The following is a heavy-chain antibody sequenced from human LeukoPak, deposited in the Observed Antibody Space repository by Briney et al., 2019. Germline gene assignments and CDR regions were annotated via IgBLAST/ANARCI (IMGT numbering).Heavy chain of an antibody. CDR1: GFTVSSNS. V-gene: IGHV3-53*01. Sequence: GGSLRLSCTVSGFTVSSNSMSWVRQAPGKGLEWVSFIYSGGSTHYSDSVKGRFTISRDNSKNTLYLQMNSLRAEDTAVYYCARVCAEHYYYGSGNQDAFDIWGQGTMVTVSS. D-gene: IGHD3-10*01. J-gene: IGHJ3*02. CDR3: ARVCAEHYYYGSGNQDAFDI. CDR2: IYSGGST.